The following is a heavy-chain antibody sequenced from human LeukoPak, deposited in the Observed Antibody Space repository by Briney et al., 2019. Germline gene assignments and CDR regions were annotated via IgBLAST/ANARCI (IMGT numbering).Heavy chain of an antibody. CDR2: IIPILGIA. CDR3: ARAHLQPYRRSYYEGIYYYYGIDV. J-gene: IGHJ6*02. D-gene: IGHD1-26*01. V-gene: IGHV1-69*04. CDR1: GGTFSSYA. Sequence: SVKVSCKASGGTFSSYAISWVRQAPGQGLEWMGRIIPILGIANYAQKFQGRVTITADKSTSTAYMELSSLRSEDTAVYYCARAHLQPYRRSYYEGIYYYYGIDVGGPVTTVTVSS.